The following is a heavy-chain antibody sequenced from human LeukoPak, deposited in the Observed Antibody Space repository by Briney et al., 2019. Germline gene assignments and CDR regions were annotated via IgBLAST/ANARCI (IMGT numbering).Heavy chain of an antibody. D-gene: IGHD3-22*01. CDR3: TRRHYYDSSGYLDY. Sequence: PGGSLRLSCAASGVTFSGSAMHWVRQASGKGLEWVGRIRSKANSYATAYAASVKGRFTISRDDSKNTAYLQMNSLKTEDTAVYYCTRRHYYDSSGYLDYWGQGTLVTVSS. V-gene: IGHV3-73*01. J-gene: IGHJ4*02. CDR1: GVTFSGSA. CDR2: IRSKANSYAT.